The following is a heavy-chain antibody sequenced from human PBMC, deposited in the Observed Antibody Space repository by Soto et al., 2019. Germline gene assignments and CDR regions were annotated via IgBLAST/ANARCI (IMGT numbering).Heavy chain of an antibody. CDR3: ARGELWFGESHFDY. J-gene: IGHJ4*02. D-gene: IGHD3-10*01. Sequence: GGSLRLSCAASGFTFSSNYMSWVRQAPGKGLEWVSVIYSGGSTYYADSVKGRVTISRDNSKNTLYLQMNSLRAEDTAVYYCARGELWFGESHFDYWGQGTLVTVSS. CDR1: GFTFSSNY. V-gene: IGHV3-66*01. CDR2: IYSGGST.